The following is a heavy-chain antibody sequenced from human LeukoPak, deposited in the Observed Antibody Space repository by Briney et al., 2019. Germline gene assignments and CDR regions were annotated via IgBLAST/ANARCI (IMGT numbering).Heavy chain of an antibody. CDR1: GFTFSNYP. CDR2: IGSGGSPI. V-gene: IGHV3-48*03. D-gene: IGHD5-18*01. Sequence: GGSERLFCAASGFTFSNYPMNWVRQAPGKGLEWVSYIGSGGSPIYYADSVRGRFSISRDNAKNSLYLQMSSLRAEDTAVYYCARVRYNSGYIFDYWGQGALVTVSS. CDR3: ARVRYNSGYIFDY. J-gene: IGHJ4*02.